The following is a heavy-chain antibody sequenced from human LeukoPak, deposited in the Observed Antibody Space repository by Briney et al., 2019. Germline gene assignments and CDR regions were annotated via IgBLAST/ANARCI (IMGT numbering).Heavy chain of an antibody. V-gene: IGHV3-23*01. CDR1: GFTFSSYA. Sequence: GGSLRLSCAASGFTFSSYAMRWVRQARGKGVEGVSAISGSGGSTYYADSVKGRFTISRDHSKNTLYLQMNSLRAEDTAVYYCVGGGWYYLGWFDPWGQGTLFTVSS. J-gene: IGHJ5*02. D-gene: IGHD6-19*01. CDR3: VGGGWYYLGWFDP. CDR2: ISGSGGST.